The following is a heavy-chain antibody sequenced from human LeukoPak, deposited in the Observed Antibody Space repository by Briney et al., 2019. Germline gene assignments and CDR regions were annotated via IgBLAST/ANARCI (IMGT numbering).Heavy chain of an antibody. Sequence: GASVKVSCTASGYTFTDYYIQWLRQAPGQGLEWMGWISSKSGDTHYAQKFQGRVTMTRDTSITTAYMELSRLRSDDTAVYYCATYPLVGATNRCAFDIWGQGTMVTVSS. CDR1: GYTFTDYY. CDR3: ATYPLVGATNRCAFDI. D-gene: IGHD1-26*01. J-gene: IGHJ3*02. CDR2: ISSKSGDT. V-gene: IGHV1-2*02.